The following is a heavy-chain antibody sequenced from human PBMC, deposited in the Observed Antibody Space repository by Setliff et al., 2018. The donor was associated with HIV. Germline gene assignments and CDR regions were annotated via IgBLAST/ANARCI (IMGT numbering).Heavy chain of an antibody. CDR2: IYYSGST. CDR1: GGSISSGGYY. Sequence: SETLSLTCTVSGGSISSGGYYWSWIRQHPGKGLEWIGYIYYSGSTYYNPSLKSRVTISVDTSKNQFSLKLSSVTAADTAVYYCAKGPRGLGLRYYFDYWAQGSQVTVSS. D-gene: IGHD3-10*01. J-gene: IGHJ4*02. CDR3: AKGPRGLGLRYYFDY. V-gene: IGHV4-31*02.